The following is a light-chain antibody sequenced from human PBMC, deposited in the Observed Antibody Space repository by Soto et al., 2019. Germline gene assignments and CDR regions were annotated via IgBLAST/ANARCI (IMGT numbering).Light chain of an antibody. CDR1: SSDVGGYNY. J-gene: IGLJ1*01. CDR3: SSYPSSSTLV. CDR2: DVS. V-gene: IGLV2-14*01. Sequence: QSVLTQPASVSGSPGQSITISCTGTSSDVGGYNYVSWYQQHPGKAPKLMIYDVSNRPSGVSNRFSGSKSGNTASLTISGLQAEDEADYYCSSYPSSSTLVFGTGTKVTV.